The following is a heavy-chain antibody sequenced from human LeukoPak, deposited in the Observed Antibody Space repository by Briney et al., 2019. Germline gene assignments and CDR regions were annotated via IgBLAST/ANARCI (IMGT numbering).Heavy chain of an antibody. CDR2: IYTSGST. Sequence: SQTLSLTCTVSGGSISSGDYYWSWIRQPAGKGLEWIGRIYTSGSTNYNPSLKSRVTISVDTSKNQFSLKLSSVTAADTAVYYCARVRFGGVHPYFDYWGQGTLVTVSS. CDR1: GGSISSGDYY. D-gene: IGHD3-16*01. V-gene: IGHV4-61*02. J-gene: IGHJ4*02. CDR3: ARVRFGGVHPYFDY.